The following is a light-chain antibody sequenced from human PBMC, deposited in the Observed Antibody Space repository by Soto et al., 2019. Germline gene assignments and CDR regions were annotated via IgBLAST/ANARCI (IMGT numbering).Light chain of an antibody. CDR2: GAS. V-gene: IGKV3-15*01. J-gene: IGKJ1*01. Sequence: EAVLTQSPATLSVSPGERATLSCRASQSVATNLAWYQQRPGQAPRLLIYGASKRAVGLPARFSGSGSGTEFTLTITSLQSEDFVVYYCQQYNNCPQTFGQGTKVEIK. CDR1: QSVATN. CDR3: QQYNNCPQT.